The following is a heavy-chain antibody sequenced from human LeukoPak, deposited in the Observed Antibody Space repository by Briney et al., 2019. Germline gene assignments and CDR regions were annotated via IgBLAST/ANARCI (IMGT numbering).Heavy chain of an antibody. V-gene: IGHV3-48*03. Sequence: AGGSLRLSCAASGFTFSTFEMNWVRQAPGKGLEWVSFISSSDSTTYYADSVKGRFTISRDNSKNTLYLQVNSLRAEDTAVYFCAKHSGWSFDYWGQGILVTVSS. J-gene: IGHJ4*02. CDR3: AKHSGWSFDY. CDR2: ISSSDSTT. CDR1: GFTFSTFE. D-gene: IGHD6-19*01.